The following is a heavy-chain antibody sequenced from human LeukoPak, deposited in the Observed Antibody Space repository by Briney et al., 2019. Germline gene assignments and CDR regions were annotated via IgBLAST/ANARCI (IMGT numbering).Heavy chain of an antibody. V-gene: IGHV4-59*01. Sequence: PSETLSLTCTVSGGSISSYYWSWIRQPPGKGLEWIGYIYYSGSTNYNPSLKSRVTISVDTSKNQFSLKLSSVTAADTAVYYCARDRPPSGYSSVYYMDVWGKGTTVTISS. CDR1: GGSISSYY. J-gene: IGHJ6*03. CDR3: ARDRPPSGYSSVYYMDV. CDR2: IYYSGST. D-gene: IGHD6-25*01.